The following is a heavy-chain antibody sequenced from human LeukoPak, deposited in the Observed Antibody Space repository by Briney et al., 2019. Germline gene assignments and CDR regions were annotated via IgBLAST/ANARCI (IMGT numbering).Heavy chain of an antibody. Sequence: EASVKVSCKASGYTFTSYYMHWVRQPPGQGLEWMGIINPSGGSTSYAQTFQGRVTMTSDMFTSKVYMELSSLRSEDTAVYYCAREGHGALRLRSASFDYWGQGTLVTVSS. CDR2: INPSGGST. D-gene: IGHD3-16*01. CDR1: GYTFTSYY. V-gene: IGHV1-46*01. J-gene: IGHJ4*02. CDR3: AREGHGALRLRSASFDY.